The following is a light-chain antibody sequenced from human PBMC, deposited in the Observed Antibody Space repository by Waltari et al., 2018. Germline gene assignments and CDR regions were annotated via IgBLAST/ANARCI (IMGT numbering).Light chain of an antibody. CDR2: STN. CDR1: AGQVTSGHH. Sequence: QTLVTQEPSLTVSPGGTVTLTCASSAGQVTSGHHANWLPQRPGQPPSLLIFSTNDKHPSTPARFSGSLLGGKAALTLSEVQSEDEADYYCLLFFDNSRVFGGGTKLTVL. J-gene: IGLJ3*02. CDR3: LLFFDNSRV. V-gene: IGLV7-43*01.